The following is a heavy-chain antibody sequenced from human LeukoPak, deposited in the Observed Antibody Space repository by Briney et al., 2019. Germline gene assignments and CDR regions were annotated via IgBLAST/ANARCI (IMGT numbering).Heavy chain of an antibody. D-gene: IGHD3-3*01. CDR2: ITTGSDV. CDR3: ARRDYDFWSGYLNWFDP. Sequence: KPGGSLRLSCAASGFTFSEYYMSWIRQVPGKGLEWTSHITTGSDVYYAGSVKGWFSISRDDAKNSLYLQMNSLRAEDTAVYYCARRDYDFWSGYLNWFDPWGQGTLVTVSS. V-gene: IGHV3-11*01. CDR1: GFTFSEYY. J-gene: IGHJ5*02.